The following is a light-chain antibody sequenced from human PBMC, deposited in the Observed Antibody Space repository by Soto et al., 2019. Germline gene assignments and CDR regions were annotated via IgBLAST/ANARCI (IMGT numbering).Light chain of an antibody. CDR1: SSNIGAGYD. CDR3: QSYDSSLSGYVV. Sequence: QSVLTQPPSVSGAPGQRVTISCTGSSSNIGAGYDVNWYQQLPGIAPKLLIYRNNNRPSGVPDRFSGSKSGNSASLAITALQAEDEADYYCQSYDSSLSGYVVFGGRTKLTVL. CDR2: RNN. J-gene: IGLJ2*01. V-gene: IGLV1-40*01.